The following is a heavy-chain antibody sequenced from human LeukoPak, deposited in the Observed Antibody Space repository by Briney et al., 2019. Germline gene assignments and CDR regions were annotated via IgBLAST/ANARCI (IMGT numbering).Heavy chain of an antibody. CDR2: IRYDGSNK. CDR3: ATADYGDYDRDY. J-gene: IGHJ4*02. Sequence: GGSLRLSCAASGFTFSSYGMHWVRQAPGKGLEWVAFIRYDGSNKYYADSVKGRFTISRDNSKNTLYPQMNSLRAEDTAVYYCATADYGDYDRDYWGQGTLVTVSS. D-gene: IGHD4-17*01. V-gene: IGHV3-30*02. CDR1: GFTFSSYG.